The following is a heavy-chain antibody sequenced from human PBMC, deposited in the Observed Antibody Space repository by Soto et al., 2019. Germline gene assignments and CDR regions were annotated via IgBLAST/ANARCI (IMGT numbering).Heavy chain of an antibody. V-gene: IGHV4-39*01. CDR1: GGSVSSSIYY. Sequence: PSETLSLTCNVSGGSVSSSIYYWVWIRQAPGKGLEWIVSTYYSAGTYYNPSLKSRITTSMDASKNQFSLTVTSVTAADTAIYYCARHASRGYSSSWYFEDWGQGTPVTVSS. J-gene: IGHJ4*02. CDR2: TYYSAGT. CDR3: ARHASRGYSSSWYFED. D-gene: IGHD6-13*01.